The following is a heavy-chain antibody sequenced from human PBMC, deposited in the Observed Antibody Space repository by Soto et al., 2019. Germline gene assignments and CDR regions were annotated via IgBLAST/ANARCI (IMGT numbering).Heavy chain of an antibody. CDR1: GGSISSGGYY. CDR3: AGIVWAEAPQFAS. Sequence: LSLTCTVSGGSISSGGYYWSWIRQHPGKGLEWIGYIYYSGSTYYNPSLKSRVTISVDTSKNQFSLKLNSVTAADTAVYFCAGIVWAEAPQFASWGKGTLVTVSS. J-gene: IGHJ4*02. CDR2: IYYSGST. V-gene: IGHV4-31*03. D-gene: IGHD2-21*01.